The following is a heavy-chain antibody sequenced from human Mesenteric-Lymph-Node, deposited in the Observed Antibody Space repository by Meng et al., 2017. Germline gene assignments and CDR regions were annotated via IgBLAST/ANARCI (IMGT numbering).Heavy chain of an antibody. CDR2: IWYDGSNK. Sequence: GESLKISCAASGFTFSSYGMHWVRQAPGKGLEWVAVIWYDGSNKYYADSVKGRFTISRDNSKNTLYLQMNSLRAEDTAVYYCARFGGYSYGFHVLGDYWGQGTLVTVSS. D-gene: IGHD5-18*01. CDR1: GFTFSSYG. J-gene: IGHJ4*02. CDR3: ARFGGYSYGFHVLGDY. V-gene: IGHV3-33*01.